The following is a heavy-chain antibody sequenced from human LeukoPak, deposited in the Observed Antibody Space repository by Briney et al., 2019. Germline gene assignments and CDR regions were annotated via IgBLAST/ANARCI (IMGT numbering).Heavy chain of an antibody. CDR3: ARRRSASGSFMDV. J-gene: IGHJ6*03. Sequence: SETLSLTCTVSGGSINSDYWSWIRQPPGKGLEWIGYIYYSGSTNYNPSLKSRVTISVDTSKSQFSLKLASVTAADTAVYYCARRRSASGSFMDVWGKGTTVTVSS. CDR1: GGSINSDY. CDR2: IYYSGST. V-gene: IGHV4-59*08. D-gene: IGHD6-13*01.